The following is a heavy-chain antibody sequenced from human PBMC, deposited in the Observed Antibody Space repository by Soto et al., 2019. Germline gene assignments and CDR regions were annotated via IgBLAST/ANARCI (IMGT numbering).Heavy chain of an antibody. V-gene: IGHV5-10-1*01. CDR2: IDPSGSYT. CDR3: ARRPDYGDYDGAFDI. D-gene: IGHD4-17*01. Sequence: GESLKISCKGSGYSFTSYWISWVRQMPGKGLEWMGRIDPSGSYTNYSPSFQGHVTISADKSISTAYLQWSSLKASDTAMYYCARRPDYGDYDGAFDIWGQGTMVTVS. J-gene: IGHJ3*02. CDR1: GYSFTSYW.